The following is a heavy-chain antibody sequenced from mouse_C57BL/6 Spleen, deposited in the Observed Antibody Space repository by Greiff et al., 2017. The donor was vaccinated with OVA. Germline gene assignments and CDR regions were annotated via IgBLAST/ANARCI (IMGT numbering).Heavy chain of an antibody. Sequence: QVHVKQSGPELVKPGASVKISCKASGYTFTDYYINWVKQRPGQGLEWIGWIFPGSGSTYYNEKFKGKATLTVDKSSSTAYMLLSSLTSEDSAVYFCARDGNLWSYFDYWGQGTTLTVSS. CDR3: ARDGNLWSYFDY. J-gene: IGHJ2*01. D-gene: IGHD1-1*02. CDR2: IFPGSGST. V-gene: IGHV1-75*01. CDR1: GYTFTDYY.